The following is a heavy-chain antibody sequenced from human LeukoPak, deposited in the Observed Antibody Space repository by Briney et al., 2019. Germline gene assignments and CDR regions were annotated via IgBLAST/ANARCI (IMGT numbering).Heavy chain of an antibody. J-gene: IGHJ4*02. CDR2: IYYSGST. D-gene: IGHD5/OR15-5a*01. CDR3: ARGVSFDY. CDR1: GGSISSSSYY. V-gene: IGHV4-39*01. Sequence: SETLSLTCTVSGGSISSSSYYWGWIRQPPGKGLEWIGSIYYSGSTYYNPSLKSRVTISVDTSKNQFSLKLSSVTAADTAVYYCARGVSFDYWGQGTLVTASS.